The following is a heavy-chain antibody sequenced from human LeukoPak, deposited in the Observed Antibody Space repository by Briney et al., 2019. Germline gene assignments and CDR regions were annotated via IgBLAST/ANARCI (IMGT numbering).Heavy chain of an antibody. D-gene: IGHD3-16*01. J-gene: IGHJ6*03. CDR2: IYYSGST. CDR1: GDSISSHY. V-gene: IGHV4-59*11. CDR3: ARGGHFFDV. Sequence: WETLSLTCTVSGDSISSHYWSWIRQPPGKGLEWIGYIYYSGSTNYNPSLKGRVTVSRDTSKNQFSLKLTSVTAADTAVYYCARGGHFFDVWGKGTTVTVPS.